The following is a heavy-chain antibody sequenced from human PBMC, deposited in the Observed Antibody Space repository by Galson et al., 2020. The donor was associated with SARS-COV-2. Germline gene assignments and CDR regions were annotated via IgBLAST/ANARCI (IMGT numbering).Heavy chain of an antibody. V-gene: IGHV1-3*01. CDR3: ARDRIGDEEGCDY. J-gene: IGHJ4*02. CDR2: INAGNGNT. D-gene: IGHD4-17*01. CDR1: GYTFTSYA. Sequence: ASVKVSCKASGYTFTSYAMHWVRQDPGQRLEWMGWINAGNGNTKYSQKFQGRVTITRDTSASTAYMELSSLRSEDTAVYYCARDRIGDEEGCDYWGRGTLATVSS.